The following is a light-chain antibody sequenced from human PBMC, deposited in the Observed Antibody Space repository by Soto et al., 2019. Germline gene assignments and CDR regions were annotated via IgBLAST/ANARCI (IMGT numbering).Light chain of an antibody. CDR1: QNINNY. CDR2: DAS. Sequence: DFQMTQSPSSLSASVGDRVTIACQASQNINNYLNCYQQKPGRAPKLLIYDASNLEAGVPSRFRGSGSGTDFTFTISRLQPEDIATYYCQQYENLPTFGQGTRLEIK. CDR3: QQYENLPT. J-gene: IGKJ5*01. V-gene: IGKV1-33*01.